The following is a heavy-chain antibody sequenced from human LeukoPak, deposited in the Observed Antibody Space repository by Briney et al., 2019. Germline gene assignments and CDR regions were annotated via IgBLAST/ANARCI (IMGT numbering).Heavy chain of an antibody. CDR1: GGSLNGGNYY. J-gene: IGHJ4*02. CDR3: ARVSYQEGVDY. D-gene: IGHD2-2*01. CDR2: ISPSVCT. V-gene: IGHV4-61*02. Sequence: SEPLSLTCTVSGGSLNGGNYYWPWLRQPAGRGLEWIGRISPSVCTNHDPSLTSRFTISVDTSKNQFSLKLNCLSAADTAVYYCARVSYQEGVDYWGQGTLVTVSS.